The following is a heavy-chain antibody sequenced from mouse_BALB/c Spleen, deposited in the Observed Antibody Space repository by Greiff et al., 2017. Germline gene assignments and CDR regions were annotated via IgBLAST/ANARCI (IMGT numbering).Heavy chain of an antibody. CDR2: ISSGGGNT. V-gene: IGHV5-9*03. D-gene: IGHD2-4*01. CDR3: ARFHDYDDWYFDV. Sequence: EVQVVESGGGLVKPGGSLKLSCAASGFTFSSYTMSWVRQTPEKRLEWVATISSGGGNTYYPDSVKGRFTISRDNAKNNLYLQMSSLRSEDTALYYCARFHDYDDWYFDVWGAGTTVTVSS. CDR1: GFTFSSYT. J-gene: IGHJ1*01.